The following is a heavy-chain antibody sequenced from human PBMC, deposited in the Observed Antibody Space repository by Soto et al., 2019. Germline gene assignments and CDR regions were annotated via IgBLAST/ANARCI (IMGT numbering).Heavy chain of an antibody. V-gene: IGHV4-34*01. CDR3: ARGAWYYDLRSGSTVGSLDP. J-gene: IGHJ5*02. D-gene: IGHD3-3*01. Sequence: SETLSLTCAVYGGSSSGYYWNWIRQPPGKGLEWIGEINHSGSTNYNPSLKSRVTISVDTSKNQFSLKLSSVTAAATAVYYCARGAWYYDLRSGSTVGSLDPWGQVTLVTFAS. CDR1: GGSSSGYY. CDR2: INHSGST.